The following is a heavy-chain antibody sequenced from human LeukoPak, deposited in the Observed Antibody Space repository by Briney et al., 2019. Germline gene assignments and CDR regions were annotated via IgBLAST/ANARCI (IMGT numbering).Heavy chain of an antibody. D-gene: IGHD1-1*01. CDR3: ARVGGTNYYYGMDV. J-gene: IGHJ6*02. CDR2: IYDSGST. Sequence: PSETLSLTCTVSGGSISSYYWSWIRQPPGKGLEWIGYIYDSGSTNYNPSLKSRVTISVDTSKNQSSLKLSSVTAADTAVYYCARVGGTNYYYGMDVWGQGTTVTVSS. V-gene: IGHV4-59*01. CDR1: GGSISSYY.